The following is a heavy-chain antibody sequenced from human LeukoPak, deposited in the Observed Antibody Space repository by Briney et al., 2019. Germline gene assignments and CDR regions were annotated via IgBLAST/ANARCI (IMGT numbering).Heavy chain of an antibody. J-gene: IGHJ3*02. V-gene: IGHV3-21*04. CDR1: GFTFSDYT. Sequence: GGSLRLSCAASGFTFSDYTMNWVRQAPGKGLEWVSSISSSSSYRYYADSVKGRLTISRDNAKNSLYLQMNSLRAEDTAVYYCARVGYNSAFDIWGQGTMVTVSS. D-gene: IGHD5-24*01. CDR3: ARVGYNSAFDI. CDR2: ISSSSSYR.